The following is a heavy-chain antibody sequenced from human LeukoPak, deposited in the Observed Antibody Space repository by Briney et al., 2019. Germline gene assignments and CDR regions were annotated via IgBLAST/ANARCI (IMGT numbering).Heavy chain of an antibody. D-gene: IGHD3-16*01. CDR1: GFTFSIYE. CDR3: AKDWGL. Sequence: GGSLRLSCAASGFTFSIYEMNWVRQAAGKGLEWLSYISSSSSYKYYADSVKGRFTISRDNSKNTLYLQMNSLRAEDTAVYYCAKDWGLWGQGTLVTVSS. V-gene: IGHV3-21*05. J-gene: IGHJ4*02. CDR2: ISSSSSYK.